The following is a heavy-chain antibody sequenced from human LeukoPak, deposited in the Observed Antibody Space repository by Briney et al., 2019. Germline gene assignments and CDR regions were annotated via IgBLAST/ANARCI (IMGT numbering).Heavy chain of an antibody. D-gene: IGHD2-2*01. CDR3: AKLELLWDAFDI. V-gene: IGHV3-48*03. Sequence: GGSLRLSCAASGFTFGSYEMNWVRQAPGKGLEWVSYISSSGSTIYYADSVKGRFTISRDNAKNSLYLQMNSLRAEDTAVYYCAKLELLWDAFDIWGQGTMVTVSS. J-gene: IGHJ3*02. CDR2: ISSSGSTI. CDR1: GFTFGSYE.